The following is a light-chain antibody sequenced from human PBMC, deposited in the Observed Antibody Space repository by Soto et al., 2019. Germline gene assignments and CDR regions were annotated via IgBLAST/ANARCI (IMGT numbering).Light chain of an antibody. V-gene: IGLV1-44*01. Sequence: QSVLTQPPSASGTPGQRVTISCSGGSSNIGSNTVNWYQQLPGTAPKHFIYIDNQRPSGVPDRFSGSKSGTSASLAISGLESDDEAEYYCAAWDDSMNGPVFGGGTKLTVL. CDR3: AAWDDSMNGPV. J-gene: IGLJ2*01. CDR1: SSNIGSNT. CDR2: IDN.